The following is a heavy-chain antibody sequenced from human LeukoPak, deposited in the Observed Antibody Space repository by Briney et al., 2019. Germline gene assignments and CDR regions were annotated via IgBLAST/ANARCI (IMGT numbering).Heavy chain of an antibody. D-gene: IGHD6-13*01. Sequence: GGSLRLSCAASGFTFSSYAMSWVRQAPGKGLEWVSAISGSGDSTYYADSVKGRFTISRDNAKNSLYLQMNSLRAEDTAVYYCARGVVGSRNGMDVWGQGTTVTVSS. CDR2: ISGSGDST. V-gene: IGHV3-23*01. CDR3: ARGVVGSRNGMDV. J-gene: IGHJ6*02. CDR1: GFTFSSYA.